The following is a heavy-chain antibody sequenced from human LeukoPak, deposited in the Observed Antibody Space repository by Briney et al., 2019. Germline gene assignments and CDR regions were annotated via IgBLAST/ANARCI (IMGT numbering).Heavy chain of an antibody. Sequence: GRSLRLSCAASGFTFSSYGMHWVRQAPGKGLEWVAVIWYDGSNKYYADSVKGRFTISRDNSRNTLYLQMNSLRAEDTAVYYCARDLRWSHYWYFDLWGRGTLVTVSS. D-gene: IGHD2-15*01. CDR2: IWYDGSNK. CDR1: GFTFSSYG. J-gene: IGHJ2*01. CDR3: ARDLRWSHYWYFDL. V-gene: IGHV3-33*01.